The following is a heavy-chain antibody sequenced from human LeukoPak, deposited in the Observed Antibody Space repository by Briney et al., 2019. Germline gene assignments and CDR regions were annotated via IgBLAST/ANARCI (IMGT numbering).Heavy chain of an antibody. CDR1: GFTFSTSS. D-gene: IGHD2-2*01. V-gene: IGHV3-48*01. Sequence: GGTLRLSCAASGFTFSTSSMNWVRQAPGKGLEWISYISSGSGTIYYADSVKGRFTISKDTAKNSLSLQMNSLRAEDTAVYYCATGPNTSPFDYWGQGTLVTVSS. J-gene: IGHJ4*02. CDR3: ATGPNTSPFDY. CDR2: ISSGSGTI.